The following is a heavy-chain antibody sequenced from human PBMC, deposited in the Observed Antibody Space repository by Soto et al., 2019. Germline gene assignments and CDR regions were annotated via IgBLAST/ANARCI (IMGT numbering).Heavy chain of an antibody. CDR3: AKDLRVPAALAAPPSY. D-gene: IGHD2-2*01. CDR1: GFTFSSYA. V-gene: IGHV3-23*01. CDR2: ISGSGGST. Sequence: LRLSCAASGFTFSSYAMSWVRQAPGKGLEWVSAISGSGGSTYYADSVKGRFTISRDNSKNTLYLQMNSLRAEDTAVYYCAKDLRVPAALAAPPSYWGQGTLVTVSS. J-gene: IGHJ4*02.